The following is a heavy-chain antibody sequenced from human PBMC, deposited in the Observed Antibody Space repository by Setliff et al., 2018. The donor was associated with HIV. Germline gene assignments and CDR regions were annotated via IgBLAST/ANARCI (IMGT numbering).Heavy chain of an antibody. V-gene: IGHV3-30*02. CDR3: AKGRRPVDLVSTSIRYYFYMGV. Sequence: PGGSLRLSCAPSGFTFSDYGIHWVRQAPGKGLEWLTYIRYDASNKFYADSVKGRFTISRDNSKNTVSLEMNSLRVEDTGVYYCAKGRRPVDLVSTSIRYYFYMGVWGKGTTVTVSS. CDR2: IRYDASNK. J-gene: IGHJ6*03. D-gene: IGHD5-12*01. CDR1: GFTFSDYG.